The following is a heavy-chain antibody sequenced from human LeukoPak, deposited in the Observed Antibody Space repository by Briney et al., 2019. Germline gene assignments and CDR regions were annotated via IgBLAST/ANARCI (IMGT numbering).Heavy chain of an antibody. J-gene: IGHJ4*02. Sequence: GGSQRLSCAASGFTFSDYYMSWIRQAPGKGLEWVSYISSSGSTIYYADSVKGRFTISRDNAKNSLYLQMNSLRAEDTAVYYCAREIIAVAGTPFDYWGQGTLVTVSS. V-gene: IGHV3-11*01. CDR3: AREIIAVAGTPFDY. D-gene: IGHD6-19*01. CDR1: GFTFSDYY. CDR2: ISSSGSTI.